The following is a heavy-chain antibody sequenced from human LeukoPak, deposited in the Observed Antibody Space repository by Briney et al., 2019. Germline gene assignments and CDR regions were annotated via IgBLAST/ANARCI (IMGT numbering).Heavy chain of an antibody. CDR1: GFTFSSYE. CDR2: ISSSGSTI. Sequence: PGGSLRLSCAASGFTFSSYEMNWVREAPGKGLEWVSYISSSGSTIYYADSVKGRFTISRDNAKNSLYLQMNSLRAEDTALYYCARGRLRGYYYYYYMVVWGKGTTVTVSS. D-gene: IGHD4-17*01. V-gene: IGHV3-48*03. J-gene: IGHJ6*03. CDR3: ARGRLRGYYYYYYMVV.